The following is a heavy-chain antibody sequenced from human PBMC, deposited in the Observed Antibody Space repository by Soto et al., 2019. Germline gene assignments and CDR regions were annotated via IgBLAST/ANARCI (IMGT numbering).Heavy chain of an antibody. D-gene: IGHD3-3*01. CDR2: ISWNSGSI. CDR3: AKDGVGNSLYYYYMDV. V-gene: IGHV3-9*01. Sequence: PGGSLRLSCAASGSTFDDYAMHWVRQAPGKGLEWVSGISWNSGSIGYADSVKGRFTISRDNAKNSLYLQMNSLRAEDTALYYCAKDGVGNSLYYYYMDVWGKGTTVTVSS. CDR1: GSTFDDYA. J-gene: IGHJ6*03.